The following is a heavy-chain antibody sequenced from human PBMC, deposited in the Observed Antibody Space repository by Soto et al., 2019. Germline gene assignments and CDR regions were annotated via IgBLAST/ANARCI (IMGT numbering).Heavy chain of an antibody. CDR1: GFTFSSYA. V-gene: IGHV3-30-3*01. CDR3: AREAYIYYYYGMDV. D-gene: IGHD4-4*01. J-gene: IGHJ6*02. CDR2: ISYDGSNK. Sequence: GGSLRLSCAASGFTFSSYAMHWVRQAPGKGLEWVAVISYDGSNKYYADSVKGRFTISRDNSKNTLYLQMNSLRAEDTAVYYCAREAYIYYYYGMDVWGQGTTVTVSS.